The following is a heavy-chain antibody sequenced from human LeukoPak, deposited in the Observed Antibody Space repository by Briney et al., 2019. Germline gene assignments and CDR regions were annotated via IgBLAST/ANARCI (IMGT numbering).Heavy chain of an antibody. Sequence: QSGGSLRLSCAASGFTFSDYAMHWVRQSPGKGLEWVAVLSYDGSRTYYADSVKGRFTISRDNSRNRVYLQMTSLATEDTAIYYCARDWGFDSWGQGTLVTVSS. CDR1: GFTFSDYA. J-gene: IGHJ4*02. CDR2: LSYDGSRT. V-gene: IGHV3-30*16. D-gene: IGHD7-27*01. CDR3: ARDWGFDS.